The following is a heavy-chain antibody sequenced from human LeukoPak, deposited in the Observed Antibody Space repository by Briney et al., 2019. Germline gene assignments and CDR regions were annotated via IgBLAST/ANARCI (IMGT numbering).Heavy chain of an antibody. CDR3: AAASAFSSSWRS. CDR1: GLSFSSYN. J-gene: IGHJ5*02. D-gene: IGHD6-13*01. V-gene: IGHV3-48*01. Sequence: GGSLRLSCTGSGLSFSSYNMNWVRQAPGKGSKWVAYITANNTTKYYADSVKGRFTISRDNAKKSLFLQMNSLRAEDTAVYYCAAASAFSSSWRSWGQGTVVTVSS. CDR2: ITANNTTK.